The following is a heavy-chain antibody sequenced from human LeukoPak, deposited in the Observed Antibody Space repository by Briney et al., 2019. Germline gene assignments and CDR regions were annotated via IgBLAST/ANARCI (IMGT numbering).Heavy chain of an antibody. CDR2: ISYDGSNK. CDR3: ARDHPREITGAYSGMAV. J-gene: IGHJ6*02. Sequence: GGSLRLSCAASGFTFSSYAMHWVRQAPGKGLEWVAVISYDGSNKYYADSVKGRFTISRDNSKNTLYLQMNSLRAEDTAVYYCARDHPREITGAYSGMAVWAQGPRVTVPS. CDR1: GFTFSSYA. D-gene: IGHD7-27*01. V-gene: IGHV3-30-3*01.